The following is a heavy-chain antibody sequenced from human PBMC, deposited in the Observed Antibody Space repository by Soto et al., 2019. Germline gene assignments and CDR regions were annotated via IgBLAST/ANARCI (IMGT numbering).Heavy chain of an antibody. CDR3: ANDASQTFMSSLHQDF. Sequence: ASVKVSCKASGYTFTGHYMHWVRQVPGQGLEWMGWMNPNRGGTKYAQKFQDRVAMTRDTSINTAYMELSRLTSDDTAIYFCANDASQTFMSSLHQDFWGQGTLVTVSS. D-gene: IGHD3-16*01. V-gene: IGHV1-2*02. CDR2: MNPNRGGT. CDR1: GYTFTGHY. J-gene: IGHJ1*01.